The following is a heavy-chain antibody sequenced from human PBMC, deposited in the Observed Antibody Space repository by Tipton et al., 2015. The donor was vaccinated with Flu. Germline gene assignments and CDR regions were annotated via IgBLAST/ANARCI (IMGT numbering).Heavy chain of an antibody. CDR3: ARSYYGSGIYYADY. D-gene: IGHD3-10*01. Sequence: TLSLTCAVSGGSISSFNRWSWVRQPPGKGLEWIGEIYRSENTNYSPSLKSRVTISVDKSKNQFSLQLTSVTAADTAVYYCARSYYGSGIYYADYWGQGTLVTVSS. J-gene: IGHJ4*02. CDR1: GGSISSFNR. CDR2: IYRSENT. V-gene: IGHV4-4*02.